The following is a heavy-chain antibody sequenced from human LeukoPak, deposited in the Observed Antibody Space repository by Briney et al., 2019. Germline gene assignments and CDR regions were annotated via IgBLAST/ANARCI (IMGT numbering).Heavy chain of an antibody. D-gene: IGHD3-22*01. J-gene: IGHJ5*02. V-gene: IGHV3-74*01. CDR1: GFTFSSYW. CDR2: INTDGSST. Sequence: GGSLRLSCAASGFTFSSYWMHWVRQAPGKGRVWVSRINTDGSSTSYADSVKGRFTISRDNAKNSVYLQMNSLRAEDTAVYHCARGGDSSGYYVWFDPWGQGTLVTVSS. CDR3: ARGGDSSGYYVWFDP.